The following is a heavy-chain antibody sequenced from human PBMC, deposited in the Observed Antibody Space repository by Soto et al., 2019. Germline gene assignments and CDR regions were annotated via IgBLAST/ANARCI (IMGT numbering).Heavy chain of an antibody. CDR1: GYTFSNFW. CDR2: IYPGDHET. CDR3: ARSPRSSPYFDY. J-gene: IGHJ4*02. D-gene: IGHD6-13*01. Sequence: PGESLKISCQCSGYTFSNFWIGWVRQLPGKGLEWMGIIYPGDHETRYSPSFYGKVTISADKSINTAYLQWNSLEASDTAFYFCARSPRSSPYFDYWGQGALVTSPQ. V-gene: IGHV5-51*01.